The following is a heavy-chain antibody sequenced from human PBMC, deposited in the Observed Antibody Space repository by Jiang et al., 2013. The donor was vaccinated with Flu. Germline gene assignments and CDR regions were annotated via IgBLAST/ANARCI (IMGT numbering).Heavy chain of an antibody. Sequence: VQLVESGGGLVQPGGSLRLSCAASGFTFSSYWMSWVRQAPGKGLEWVANIKYDGSEKYYVDSMKGRFTISRDNAKNSLYLQMNSLRAEDTAVYYCARRAWNSGWYDYFDYWGQGTLVTVSS. J-gene: IGHJ4*02. CDR1: GFTFSSYW. CDR3: ARRAWNSGWYDYFDY. V-gene: IGHV3-7*03. D-gene: IGHD6-19*01. CDR2: IKYDGSEK.